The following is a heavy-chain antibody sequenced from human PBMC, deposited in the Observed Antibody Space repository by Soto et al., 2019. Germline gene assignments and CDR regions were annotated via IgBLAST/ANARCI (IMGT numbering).Heavy chain of an antibody. Sequence: WTWIRQPPGKGLEWMGFVHYSGSTDYNPSPRSRLTIAVDTSKNQFSLRLNTVTAADPAVYYCARGGARYSGHDAFDYWGQGTLVTVSS. V-gene: IGHV4-59*13. CDR3: ARGGARYSGHDAFDY. J-gene: IGHJ4*02. D-gene: IGHD5-12*01. CDR2: VHYSGST.